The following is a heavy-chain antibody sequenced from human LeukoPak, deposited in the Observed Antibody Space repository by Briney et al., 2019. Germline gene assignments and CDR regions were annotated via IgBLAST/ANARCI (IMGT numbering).Heavy chain of an antibody. CDR2: IKTDGSST. CDR1: GFTLNTYW. D-gene: IGHD5-18*01. V-gene: IGHV3-74*01. Sequence: GGSLRLSCAASGFTLNTYWMHWIRQAPGKGLEWVSRIKTDGSSTTYADSVKGRFTISRDNAKSTLYLQMNSLRAEDTAVYYCARAGYSMDTEYFQHWGQGTLVTVSS. J-gene: IGHJ1*01. CDR3: ARAGYSMDTEYFQH.